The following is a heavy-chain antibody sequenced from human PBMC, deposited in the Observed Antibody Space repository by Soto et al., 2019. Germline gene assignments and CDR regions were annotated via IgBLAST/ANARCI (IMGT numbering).Heavy chain of an antibody. CDR1: GFSLSTSGVG. D-gene: IGHD3-10*01. CDR3: VHRVSDGNRGLWFDP. V-gene: IGHV2-5*02. J-gene: IGHJ5*02. Sequence: QITLKESGPTLVKPTQTLTLTCTFSGFSLSTSGVGVGWIRQPPGKALEWLALIYWDDVKWYSPSLKSRLTITKDTSRNQVVLTMTHMDPVDTATYYCVHRVSDGNRGLWFDPWGQGTMVTVSS. CDR2: IYWDDVK.